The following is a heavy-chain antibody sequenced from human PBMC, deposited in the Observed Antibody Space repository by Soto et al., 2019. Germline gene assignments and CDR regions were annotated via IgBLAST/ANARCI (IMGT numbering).Heavy chain of an antibody. J-gene: IGHJ4*02. CDR2: ISSGSSNI. Sequence: EVQLVESGEGLVKPGGSLTLSCAASGFAFRSYNMNWVRQAPGKGLEWVASISSGSSNIYYADSVKGRFTISRDNAKNSLFLQMDSLRAEDSAVYYCASATAVAATFDFWGQGTLVTVSS. CDR3: ASATAVAATFDF. CDR1: GFAFRSYN. D-gene: IGHD2-15*01. V-gene: IGHV3-21*01.